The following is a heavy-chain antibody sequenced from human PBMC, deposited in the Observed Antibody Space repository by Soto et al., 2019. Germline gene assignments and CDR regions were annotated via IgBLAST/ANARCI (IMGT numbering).Heavy chain of an antibody. CDR2: IYYSGST. J-gene: IGHJ3*01. CDR1: GGSITGSISSYY. V-gene: IGHV4-61*01. Sequence: QVQLQESGPGLVKPSETLSLTCTVSGGSITGSISSYYWSWIRQPPGKGLEWIGYIYYSGSTNYNPSLKSRVTISIDTSKNQFSLKLSSVTAADMAVYYCARLEAVSYDAFDVWGQGTIVTVSS. D-gene: IGHD6-19*01. CDR3: ARLEAVSYDAFDV.